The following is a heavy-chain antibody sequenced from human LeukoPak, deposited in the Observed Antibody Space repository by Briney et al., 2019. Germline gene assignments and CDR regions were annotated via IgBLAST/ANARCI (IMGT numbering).Heavy chain of an antibody. CDR3: ARDSGSSPTFDY. D-gene: IGHD1-26*01. CDR2: IYYTGNT. J-gene: IGHJ4*02. CDR1: GGSISNSV. Sequence: PSETLSLTCTVSGGSISNSVWSWIRQPPGKGLEWISYIYYTGNTKYNPSLKRRGTIFLNTSKNQFSLRLSSVTAADTAVYYCARDSGSSPTFDYWGQGTLVTVSS. V-gene: IGHV4-59*01.